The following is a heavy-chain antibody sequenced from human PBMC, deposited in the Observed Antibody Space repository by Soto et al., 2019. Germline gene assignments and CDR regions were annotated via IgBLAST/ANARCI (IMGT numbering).Heavy chain of an antibody. CDR1: GFTFSSYA. CDR2: ISGSGCST. J-gene: IGHJ4*02. Sequence: EVQLLESGGGLVQPGGSLRLSCAASGFTFSSYAMSWVRQAPGKGLEWVSAISGSGCSTYYADSVKGRFTISRDNSKNTLYLQMNSLRAEDTAVYYCAKDCISTSFPQGDYWGQGTLVTVSS. V-gene: IGHV3-23*01. D-gene: IGHD2-2*01. CDR3: AKDCISTSFPQGDY.